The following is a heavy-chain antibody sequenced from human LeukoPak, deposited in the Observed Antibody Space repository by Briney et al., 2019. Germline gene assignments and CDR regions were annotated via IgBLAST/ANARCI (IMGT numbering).Heavy chain of an antibody. CDR3: ARGGGYSYGGDDAFDI. D-gene: IGHD5-18*01. Sequence: ASVKVSCKASGYTFTSYDINWVRQATGQGLEWMGWMNPNSGNTGYAQKFQGRVTITRNTSISTAYMELSSLRSEDTAVYYCARGGGYSYGGDDAFDIWGQGTMVTVSS. CDR1: GYTFTSYD. V-gene: IGHV1-8*03. J-gene: IGHJ3*02. CDR2: MNPNSGNT.